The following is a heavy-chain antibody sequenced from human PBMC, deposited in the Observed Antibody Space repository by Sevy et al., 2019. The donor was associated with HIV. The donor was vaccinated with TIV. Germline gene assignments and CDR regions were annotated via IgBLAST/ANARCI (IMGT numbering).Heavy chain of an antibody. D-gene: IGHD3-22*01. CDR2: ISSSGSTI. J-gene: IGHJ4*02. CDR3: ARAKGYYYDSSGYYPLDY. CDR1: GFTFSDYY. Sequence: GGSLRLSCVASGFTFSDYYMSWIRQAPGKGLEWVSYISSSGSTIYYADSVKGRFTISRDNAKNSLYLQMNSLRAEDTAVYYCARAKGYYYDSSGYYPLDYWGQGTLVTVSS. V-gene: IGHV3-11*01.